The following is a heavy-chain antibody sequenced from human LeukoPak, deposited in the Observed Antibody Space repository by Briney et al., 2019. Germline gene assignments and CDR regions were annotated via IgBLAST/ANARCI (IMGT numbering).Heavy chain of an antibody. CDR3: AKKKPLWFGELLKGPYYFDY. Sequence: GGSLRLSCAASGFTVSSNYMSWVRQAPGKGLEWVSVIYSGGSTYYADSVKGRFTISRDNSKNTLYLQMNSLRAEDTAVYYCAKKKPLWFGELLKGPYYFDYWGQGTLVTVSS. CDR1: GFTVSSNY. V-gene: IGHV3-66*01. J-gene: IGHJ4*02. D-gene: IGHD3-10*01. CDR2: IYSGGST.